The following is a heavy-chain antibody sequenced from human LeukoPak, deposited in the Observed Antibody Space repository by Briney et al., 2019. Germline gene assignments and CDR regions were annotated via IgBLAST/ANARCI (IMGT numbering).Heavy chain of an antibody. D-gene: IGHD2-2*01. J-gene: IGHJ4*02. CDR2: VSGSGAT. Sequence: GGSLRLSCAASGFTFINYGMSWVRQAPGKGLEWVSAVSGSGATYYADSVKGWFTIPRDNSKNMVYLQMNSLRAEDTAIYFCTKGGQDCSPTTCYYDWGQGTLVTVSS. CDR3: TKGGQDCSPTTCYYD. CDR1: GFTFINYG. V-gene: IGHV3-23*01.